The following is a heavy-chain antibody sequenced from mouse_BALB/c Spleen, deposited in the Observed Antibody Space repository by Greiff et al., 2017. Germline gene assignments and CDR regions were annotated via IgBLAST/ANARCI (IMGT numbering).Heavy chain of an antibody. CDR3: ARDWFAY. J-gene: IGHJ3*01. CDR2: ISNKANGYTT. CDR1: GFTFTDYY. Sequence: EVKLMESGAGLVQPGGSLRLSCATSGFTFTDYYMSWVRQPPGKALEWLGFISNKANGYTTEYSASVKGRFTISRDNSQSILYLQMNTLRAEDSASYYCARDWFAYWGQGTLVTVSA. V-gene: IGHV7-3*02.